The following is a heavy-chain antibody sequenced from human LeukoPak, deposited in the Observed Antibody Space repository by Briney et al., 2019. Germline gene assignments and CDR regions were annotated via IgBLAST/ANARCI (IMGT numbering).Heavy chain of an antibody. CDR1: GGSFSGYY. CDR3: ARLARGPPAVVPPRYYYMDV. D-gene: IGHD2-2*01. V-gene: IGHV4-34*01. Sequence: PSETLSLTCAVYGGSFSGYYWSWIRQPPGKGLEWIGEINHSGSTNYNPSLKSRVTISVDTSKNQFSLKLSSVTAADTAVYYCARLARGPPAVVPPRYYYMDVWGKGTTVTISS. J-gene: IGHJ6*03. CDR2: INHSGST.